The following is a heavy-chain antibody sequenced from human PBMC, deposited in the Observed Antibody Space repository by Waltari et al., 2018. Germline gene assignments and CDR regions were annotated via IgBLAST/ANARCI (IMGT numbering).Heavy chain of an antibody. CDR2: INHSGST. V-gene: IGHV4-34*01. Sequence: QVQLQQWGAGLLKPSETLSLTCAVYGGSFSGYYWSWIRQPPGKGLEWIGAINHSGSTNDNPSLKSRVTISVDTSKNQFTLKLSSGTAADTAVYYCARDQTVYYYYDGMDVWGQGTTVTVSS. J-gene: IGHJ6*02. D-gene: IGHD4-17*01. CDR3: ARDQTVYYYYDGMDV. CDR1: GGSFSGYY.